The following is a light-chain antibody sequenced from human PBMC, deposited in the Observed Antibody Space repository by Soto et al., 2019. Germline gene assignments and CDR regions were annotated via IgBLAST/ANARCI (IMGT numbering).Light chain of an antibody. CDR3: QQSYSTPPIT. CDR1: QGISSY. J-gene: IGKJ5*01. CDR2: DAS. Sequence: DIQLTRSPSFLSSSVGDRVTITGSPRQGISSYLAWYQQKPGKAPKLLLYDASSLQGGVPSRFSGSGSGTDFTLTISSLQPEDFATYYCQQSYSTPPITFGQGTRLEIK. V-gene: IGKV1-39*01.